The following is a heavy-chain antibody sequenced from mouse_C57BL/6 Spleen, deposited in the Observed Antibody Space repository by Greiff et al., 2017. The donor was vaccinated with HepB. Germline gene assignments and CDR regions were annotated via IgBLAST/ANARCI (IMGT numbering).Heavy chain of an antibody. CDR2: IDPNSGGT. J-gene: IGHJ2*01. CDR1: GYTFTSYW. CDR3: AREITTVVASDYFDY. V-gene: IGHV1-72*01. D-gene: IGHD1-1*01. Sequence: QVQLQQPGAELVKPGASVKLSCKASGYTFTSYWMHWVKQRPGRGLEWIGRIDPNSGGTKYNEKFKCKATLTVDKPSSTAYMKLSSLTSEDSAVYYCAREITTVVASDYFDYWGQGTTLTVSS.